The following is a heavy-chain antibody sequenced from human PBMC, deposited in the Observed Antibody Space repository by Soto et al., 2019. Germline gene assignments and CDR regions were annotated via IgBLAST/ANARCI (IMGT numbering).Heavy chain of an antibody. CDR1: GGSFSGYY. V-gene: IGHV4-34*01. CDR2: INHSGST. CDR3: AKLLLWFGESRGRWFDP. Sequence: ASETLSLTCAVYGGSFSGYYWSWIRQPPGKGLEWIGEINHSGSTNYNPSLKSRVTISVDTSKNQFSLKLSSVTAADTAVYYCAKLLLWFGESRGRWFDPWGQGTLVTVSS. J-gene: IGHJ5*02. D-gene: IGHD3-10*01.